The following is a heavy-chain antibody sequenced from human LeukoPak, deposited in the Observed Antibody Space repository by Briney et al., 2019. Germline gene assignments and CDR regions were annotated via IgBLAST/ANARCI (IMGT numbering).Heavy chain of an antibody. CDR3: ATGYSSGWYGRLDY. Sequence: GGSLRLSCAASGFTFSSYGMHWVRQAPGKGLEWVAFIRYDGSNKYYADSVKGRFTISRDNSKNTLYLQVNSLRPEDTAVYYCATGYSSGWYGRLDYWGQGTLVTVCS. CDR1: GFTFSSYG. V-gene: IGHV3-30*02. CDR2: IRYDGSNK. D-gene: IGHD6-19*01. J-gene: IGHJ4*02.